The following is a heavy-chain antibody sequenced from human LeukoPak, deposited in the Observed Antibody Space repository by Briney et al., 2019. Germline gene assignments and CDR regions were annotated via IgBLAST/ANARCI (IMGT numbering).Heavy chain of an antibody. CDR3: ARDRDVVVPAAIDF. V-gene: IGHV3-20*04. CDR1: GFTFDDYG. CDR2: INWNGGST. D-gene: IGHD2-2*01. J-gene: IGHJ4*02. Sequence: GGSLRLSCAASGFTFDDYGMSWVRQAPGKGLEWVSGINWNGGSTGYADSVKGRFTISRDNAKNSLYLQMNSLRAEDTAVYYCARDRDVVVPAAIDFWGQGTLVTVSS.